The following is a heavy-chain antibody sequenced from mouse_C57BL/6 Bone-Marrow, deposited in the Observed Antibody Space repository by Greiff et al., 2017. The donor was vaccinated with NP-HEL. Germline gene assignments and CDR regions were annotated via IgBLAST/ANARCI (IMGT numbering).Heavy chain of an antibody. J-gene: IGHJ1*03. CDR1: GYTFTSYW. Sequence: VQLQQPGAELVKPGASVKLSCKASGYTFTSYWMHWVKQRPGQGLEWIGMIHPNSGSTNYNEKFKSKATLTVDKSSSTAYMQLSSLTSEDSAVYYCARGHYYGSRVGWYFDVWGTGTTVTVSS. V-gene: IGHV1-64*01. CDR2: IHPNSGST. D-gene: IGHD1-1*01. CDR3: ARGHYYGSRVGWYFDV.